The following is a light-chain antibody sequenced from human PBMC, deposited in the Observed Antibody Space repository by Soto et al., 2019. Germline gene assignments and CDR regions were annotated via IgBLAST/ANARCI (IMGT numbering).Light chain of an antibody. CDR2: AAS. CDR3: QHTYSTPFT. CDR1: QSISSY. Sequence: DIQMTQSPSPLSAHVGDRVTITCRSSQSISSYVNWYQQKPGIAPRLLIFAASNLQTGVPSRFSGSGSGTDFTLTISSLQPEDFGTYFCQHTYSTPFTFGPGTNVDI. V-gene: IGKV1-39*01. J-gene: IGKJ3*01.